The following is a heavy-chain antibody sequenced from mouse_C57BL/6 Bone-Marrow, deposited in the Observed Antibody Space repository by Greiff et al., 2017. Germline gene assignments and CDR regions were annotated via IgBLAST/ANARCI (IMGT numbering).Heavy chain of an antibody. Sequence: EVKLQESGPGLVKPSQSLSLTCSVTGYSITSGYYWNWIRQFPGNKLEWMGYISYDGSNNYNPSLKNRISITRDTSKNQFFLKLNSVTTEDTATYYCARVSNYGYFDVWGTGTTVTVSS. V-gene: IGHV3-6*01. CDR3: ARVSNYGYFDV. CDR1: GYSITSGYY. D-gene: IGHD2-5*01. CDR2: ISYDGSN. J-gene: IGHJ1*03.